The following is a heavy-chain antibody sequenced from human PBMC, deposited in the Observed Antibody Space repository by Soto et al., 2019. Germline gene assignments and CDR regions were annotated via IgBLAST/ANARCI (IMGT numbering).Heavy chain of an antibody. CDR1: GASISSYY. V-gene: IGHV4-59*12. D-gene: IGHD4-4*01. J-gene: IGHJ4*02. Sequence: PSETLSLTCTVSGASISSYYWTWIRQPPGKGLEWIGYIYHSGSTYYNPSLKSRVTIPVDRSKNQFSLNLSSVTAADTAVYYCARGMTTVTTYDYWGQGTLVTVSS. CDR3: ARGMTTVTTYDY. CDR2: IYHSGST.